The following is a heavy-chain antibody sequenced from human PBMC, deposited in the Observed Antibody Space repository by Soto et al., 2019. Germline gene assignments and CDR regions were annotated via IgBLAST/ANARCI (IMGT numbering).Heavy chain of an antibody. CDR2: ISGSGGST. D-gene: IGHD2-15*01. CDR3: AKVLSGGYCSGGSCPDAFDI. J-gene: IGHJ3*02. V-gene: IGHV3-23*01. Sequence: PGGSLRLSCAASGFTFSSYAMSWVRQAPGKGLEWVSAISGSGGSTYYADSVKGRFTISRDNSKNTLYLQMNSLRAEDTAVYYCAKVLSGGYCSGGSCPDAFDIWGQGTMVTVSS. CDR1: GFTFSSYA.